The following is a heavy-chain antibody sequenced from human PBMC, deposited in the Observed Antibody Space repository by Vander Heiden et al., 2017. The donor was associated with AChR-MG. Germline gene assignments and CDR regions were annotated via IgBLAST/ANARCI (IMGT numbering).Heavy chain of an antibody. CDR3: ARDYNVNDYGDYGPFSGGFDP. V-gene: IGHV1-18*01. Sequence: QVQLVQSGAEVKKPGASVKVSCKASGYTFTSYGISWVRQAPGQGLEWMGWISAYNGNTNYAQKLQGRVTMTTDTSTSTAYMELRSLRSDDTAVYYCARDYNVNDYGDYGPFSGGFDPWGQGTLVTVSS. CDR2: ISAYNGNT. D-gene: IGHD4-17*01. CDR1: GYTFTSYG. J-gene: IGHJ5*02.